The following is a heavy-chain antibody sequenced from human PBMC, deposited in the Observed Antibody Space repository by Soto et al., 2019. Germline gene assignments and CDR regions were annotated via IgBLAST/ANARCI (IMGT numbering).Heavy chain of an antibody. CDR3: SRDRGYSGYDSPRFYYGMDV. CDR1: GFTFSSYS. V-gene: IGHV3-33*08. J-gene: IGHJ6*02. D-gene: IGHD5-12*01. CDR2: IWYDGINK. Sequence: PGGSLRLSCAASGFTFSSYSMNWVRQAPGKGLEWVSFIWYDGINKWYADSVKGRFTISRDNSKNTLYLQMNSLRAEDTAVYSCSRDRGYSGYDSPRFYYGMDVWGQGTTVTVSS.